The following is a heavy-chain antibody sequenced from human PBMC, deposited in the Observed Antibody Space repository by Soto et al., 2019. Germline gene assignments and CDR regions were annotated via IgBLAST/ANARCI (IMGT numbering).Heavy chain of an antibody. D-gene: IGHD3-22*01. CDR2: FDPEDGET. Sequence: ASVKFSCKVSGYTLTELSMHWVRQAPGKGLEWMGGFDPEDGETIYAQKFQGRVTMTEDTSTDTAYMELSSLRSEDTAVYYCATEDSSGYYPPLFDYWGQGTLVTVSS. CDR1: GYTLTELS. CDR3: ATEDSSGYYPPLFDY. V-gene: IGHV1-24*01. J-gene: IGHJ4*02.